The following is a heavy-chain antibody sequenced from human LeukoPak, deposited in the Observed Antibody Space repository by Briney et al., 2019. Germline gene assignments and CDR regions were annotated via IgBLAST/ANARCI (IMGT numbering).Heavy chain of an antibody. Sequence: SETLSLTCTVSGGSISSSSYYWGWIRQPPGKGLEWIGSIYYSGSTYYNPSLKSRVSISVDSSKNQFSLGLNSVTAADTAVYYCARYRNSGSWTGYWFDTWGQGVLVTVSS. CDR3: ARYRNSGSWTGYWFDT. D-gene: IGHD1-26*01. CDR1: GGSISSSSYY. CDR2: IYYSGST. J-gene: IGHJ5*02. V-gene: IGHV4-39*07.